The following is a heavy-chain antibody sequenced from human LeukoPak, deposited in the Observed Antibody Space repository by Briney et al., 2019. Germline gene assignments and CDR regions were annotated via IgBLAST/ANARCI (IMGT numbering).Heavy chain of an antibody. CDR3: AKSDWFDP. CDR1: GFTFSTYW. Sequence: QTGGSLRLSCEASGFTFSTYWMHWVRQTPGKGLVWVSRIKGDGTSTSYADSVKGRFTISRDNAKNTLYLQMNSLRAEDTAVYYCAKSDWFDPWGQGALVTVSS. CDR2: IKGDGTST. J-gene: IGHJ5*02. V-gene: IGHV3-74*01.